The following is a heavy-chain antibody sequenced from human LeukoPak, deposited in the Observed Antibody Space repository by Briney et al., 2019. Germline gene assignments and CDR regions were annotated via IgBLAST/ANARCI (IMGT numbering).Heavy chain of an antibody. CDR3: ARDRVASGYSLSAFDY. CDR2: ISSSGSYI. V-gene: IGHV3-21*01. Sequence: GGSLRLSCAASGFTFSSYSMNWVRQAPGKGLEWVSSISSSGSYIYYADSIKGRFTISRNNAKNSLYLLMNSLRAEDTAMYYCARDRVASGYSLSAFDYWGQGTLVTVSS. J-gene: IGHJ4*02. CDR1: GFTFSSYS. D-gene: IGHD4-23*01.